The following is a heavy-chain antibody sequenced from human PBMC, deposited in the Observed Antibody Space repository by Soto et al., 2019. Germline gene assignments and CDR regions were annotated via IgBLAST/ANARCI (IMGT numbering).Heavy chain of an antibody. D-gene: IGHD2-2*01. CDR3: ARASVVKAAIRQRSNWFDP. V-gene: IGHV4-31*03. Sequence: QVQLQESGPGLVKPSQTLSLTCTVSGGSISSGGYYWSWIRQHPGKGLEWIGYIYYSGSTYYNPSLKSRVTISVDTSKNQFSLKLSSVTAADTAVYYCARASVVKAAIRQRSNWFDPWGQGTLVTVSS. CDR1: GGSISSGGYY. CDR2: IYYSGST. J-gene: IGHJ5*02.